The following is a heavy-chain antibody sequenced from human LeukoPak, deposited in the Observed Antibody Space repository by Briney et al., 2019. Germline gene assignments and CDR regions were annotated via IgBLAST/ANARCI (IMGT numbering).Heavy chain of an antibody. CDR3: AIYDSSGAYFQH. D-gene: IGHD3-22*01. CDR2: IYTNGST. J-gene: IGHJ1*01. CDR1: GGSISSYY. Sequence: SETLSLTCTVSGGSISSYYWTWIRQPAGKGLEWIGRIYTNGSTDFNPSLKSRVTMSVDTSKNQFSLKLTSVTAADTAVYFCAIYDSSGAYFQHWGQGTLVTVSS. V-gene: IGHV4-4*07.